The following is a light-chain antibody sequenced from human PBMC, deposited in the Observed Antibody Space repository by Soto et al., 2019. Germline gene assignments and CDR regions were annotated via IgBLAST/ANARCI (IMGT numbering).Light chain of an antibody. Sequence: QSVLTQPPSASGSPGQSVTISCTGTSSDVGGYNYFSWYQQHPGKAPKLMIYEVSKRPSGVPDRFSGSKSGNTASLTASGLQAEDEAAYYCSSYAGSNNLVFGGGTKLTVL. CDR3: SSYAGSNNLV. V-gene: IGLV2-8*01. CDR1: SSDVGGYNY. J-gene: IGLJ3*02. CDR2: EVS.